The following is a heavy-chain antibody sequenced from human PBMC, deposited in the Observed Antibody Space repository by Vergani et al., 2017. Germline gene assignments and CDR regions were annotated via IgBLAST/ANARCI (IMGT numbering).Heavy chain of an antibody. D-gene: IGHD3-16*02. J-gene: IGHJ4*02. Sequence: EVQLLESGGGLVQPGGSLRLSCAASGFTFSSYAMSWVRQAPGKGLEWVSAISGSGGSTYYADSVKGRFTISRDNSKNTLYLQMNSLKAEDTAVYYCAIDYYVWGSYRHDYWGQGTLVTVSS. CDR2: ISGSGGST. CDR1: GFTFSSYA. CDR3: AIDYYVWGSYRHDY. V-gene: IGHV3-23*01.